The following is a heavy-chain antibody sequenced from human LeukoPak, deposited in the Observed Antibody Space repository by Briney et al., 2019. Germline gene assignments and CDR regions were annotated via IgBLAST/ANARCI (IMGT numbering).Heavy chain of an antibody. D-gene: IGHD1-14*01. CDR2: INHSGST. Sequence: SETLSLTCAVYGGSFSGYYWSWIRQPPGKGLEWIGEINHSGSTNYNPSLKSRVTISVDTSKNQFSLKLSTVTAADTAVYYCARAVPGFDYWGQGTLVTVSS. J-gene: IGHJ4*02. V-gene: IGHV4-34*01. CDR3: ARAVPGFDY. CDR1: GGSFSGYY.